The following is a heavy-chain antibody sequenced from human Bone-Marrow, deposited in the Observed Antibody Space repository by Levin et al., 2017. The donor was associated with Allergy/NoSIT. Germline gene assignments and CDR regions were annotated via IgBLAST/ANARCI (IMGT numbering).Heavy chain of an antibody. CDR1: GFTFSSYS. Sequence: ASVKVSCAASGFTFSSYSMNWVRQAPGKGLEWVSSISSSSSYIYYADSVKGRFTIPRDNAKNSLYLQMNSLRAEDTAVYYCARDQPGVAAAGTVDYWGQGTLVTVSS. V-gene: IGHV3-21*01. D-gene: IGHD6-13*01. J-gene: IGHJ4*02. CDR3: ARDQPGVAAAGTVDY. CDR2: ISSSSSYI.